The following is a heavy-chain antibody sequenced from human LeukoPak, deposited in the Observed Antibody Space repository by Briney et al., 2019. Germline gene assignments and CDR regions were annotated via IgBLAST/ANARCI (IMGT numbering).Heavy chain of an antibody. J-gene: IGHJ4*02. D-gene: IGHD2-21*01. V-gene: IGHV3-74*01. CDR3: ARASSVVATLTDY. Sequence: GGSLRPSCAASGFTFSSYWMHWVRQAPGKGLVWVSRINIDGSSTIYADSVEGRFTISRDNAKNTLYLQMNSLRAEDTAVYYCARASSVVATLTDYWGQGTLVTVSS. CDR2: INIDGSST. CDR1: GFTFSSYW.